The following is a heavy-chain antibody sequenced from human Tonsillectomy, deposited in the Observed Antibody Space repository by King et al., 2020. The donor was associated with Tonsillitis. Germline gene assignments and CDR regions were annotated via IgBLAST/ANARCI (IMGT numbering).Heavy chain of an antibody. J-gene: IGHJ4*02. D-gene: IGHD6-19*01. V-gene: IGHV3-33*08. CDR2: IWYDGDNK. Sequence: VQLVESGGGVVQPGRSLRLSCAASGFSLSSYDMHWVRQAPGKGPEWVSVIWYDGDNKYYADSVKGRFTISRDVSENSLYLQMNSLRAEDTALYYCGRDPNCSGWLYYVDYWGQGTLVTVSS. CDR1: GFSLSSYD. CDR3: GRDPNCSGWLYYVDY.